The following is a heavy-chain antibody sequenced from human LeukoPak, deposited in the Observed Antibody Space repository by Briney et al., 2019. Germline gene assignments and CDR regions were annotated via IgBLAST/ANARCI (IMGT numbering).Heavy chain of an antibody. CDR2: IKQDGSEK. Sequence: GGSLRLSCAASGFTFSGYWMHWVRQAPGKGLEWVANIKQDGSEKHFADSVKGRFTISRDNAENSLYLQMNSLKAEDTAMYYCARGTIAAPGTDYWGQGTLVTVSS. CDR1: GFTFSGYW. D-gene: IGHD6-13*01. CDR3: ARGTIAAPGTDY. J-gene: IGHJ4*02. V-gene: IGHV3-7*01.